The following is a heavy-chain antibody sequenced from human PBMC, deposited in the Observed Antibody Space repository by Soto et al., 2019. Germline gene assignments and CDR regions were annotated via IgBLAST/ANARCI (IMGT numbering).Heavy chain of an antibody. J-gene: IGHJ5*02. CDR2: ITPNTGDR. D-gene: IGHD6-13*01. Sequence: ASVKVSCKASGYNFRDYYLHWVRQAPGLGLEWMGWITPNTGDRDYAQRFQGRITLTTDTSLDTAYMEINGLTLDDTAIYYCARSGDRKSSPALIDPWGQGALVTVSS. CDR3: ARSGDRKSSPALIDP. CDR1: GYNFRDYY. V-gene: IGHV1-2*02.